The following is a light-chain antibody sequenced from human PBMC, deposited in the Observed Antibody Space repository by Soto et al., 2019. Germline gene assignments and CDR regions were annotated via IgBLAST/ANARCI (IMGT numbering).Light chain of an antibody. Sequence: QSALTQPPSASGSPGQSVTISCSGSSSDIGAYNFVSWYQQHPGQAPKLMIFEVNQRPSGVPNRFSGSKSGNTASLTVSGLQAEDEADYYCSSFAGDNDVIFGGGTKVTVL. CDR3: SSFAGDNDVI. J-gene: IGLJ2*01. CDR2: EVN. V-gene: IGLV2-8*01. CDR1: SSDIGAYNF.